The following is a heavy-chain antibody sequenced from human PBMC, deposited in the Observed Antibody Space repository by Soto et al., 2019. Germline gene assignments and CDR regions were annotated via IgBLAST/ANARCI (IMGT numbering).Heavy chain of an antibody. V-gene: IGHV3-7*04. CDR1: GFTFSSYW. J-gene: IGHJ6*02. CDR2: IKQDGSDK. Sequence: GGSLRLSCAASGFTFSSYWMSWVRQAPGKGLEWVANIKQDGSDKYYVDSVKGRFTISRDNAKNSLFLQMNSLRAEDTAVYYCARVGVGSSSYYYYGMDVWGQGTTVTVSS. D-gene: IGHD6-6*01. CDR3: ARVGVGSSSYYYYGMDV.